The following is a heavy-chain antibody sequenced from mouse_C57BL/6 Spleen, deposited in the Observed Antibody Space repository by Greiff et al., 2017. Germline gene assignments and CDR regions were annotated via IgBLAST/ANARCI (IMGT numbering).Heavy chain of an antibody. CDR3: ASNYDKGFDY. CDR2: IYPRDGST. CDR1: GYTFTSYD. D-gene: IGHD2-4*01. Sequence: QVQLKQSGPELVKPGASVKLSCKASGYTFTSYDINWVKQRPGQGLAWIGWIYPRDGSTKYNEKFKGKATLTVDTSSSTAYMELHSLTSEDSAVYFCASNYDKGFDYWGQGTTLTVSS. V-gene: IGHV1-85*01. J-gene: IGHJ2*01.